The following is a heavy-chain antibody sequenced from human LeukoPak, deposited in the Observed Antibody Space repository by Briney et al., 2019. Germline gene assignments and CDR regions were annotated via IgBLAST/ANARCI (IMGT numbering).Heavy chain of an antibody. CDR3: ARDFDSSGWYLFDY. V-gene: IGHV3-30*03. Sequence: GGSLRLSCAASGFTFSSYGMHWVRQAPGKGLEGVAVISYDGSNKYYADSVKGRFTISRDNSKNTLYLQMNSLRAEDTAVYYCARDFDSSGWYLFDYWGQGTLVTVSS. CDR2: ISYDGSNK. D-gene: IGHD6-19*01. CDR1: GFTFSSYG. J-gene: IGHJ4*02.